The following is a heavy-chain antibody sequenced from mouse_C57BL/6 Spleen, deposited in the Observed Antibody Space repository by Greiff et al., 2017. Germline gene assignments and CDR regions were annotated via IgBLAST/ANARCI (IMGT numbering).Heavy chain of an antibody. CDR2: IDPETGGT. J-gene: IGHJ2*01. V-gene: IGHV1-15*01. CDR1: GYTFTDYE. Sequence: VQRVESGAELVRPGASVTLSCKASGYTFTDYEMHWVKQTPVHGLEWIGAIDPETGGTAYNQKFKGKAILTADKSSSTAYMELRSLTSEDSAVYYCTRSGDGYPFDYWGQGTTLTVSS. CDR3: TRSGDGYPFDY. D-gene: IGHD2-3*01.